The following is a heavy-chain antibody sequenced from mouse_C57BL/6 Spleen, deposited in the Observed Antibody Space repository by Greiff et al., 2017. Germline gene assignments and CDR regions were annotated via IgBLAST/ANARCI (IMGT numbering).Heavy chain of an antibody. Sequence: EVKLMESGGGLVKPGGSLKLSCAASGFTFSDYGMHWVRQAPEKGLEWVAYISSGSSTIYYADTVKGRFTISRDNAKNTLFLQMTSLRSEDTAMYYCARESRGNYGDAMDYWGQGTSVTVSS. CDR1: GFTFSDYG. CDR2: ISSGSSTI. D-gene: IGHD2-1*01. CDR3: ARESRGNYGDAMDY. V-gene: IGHV5-17*01. J-gene: IGHJ4*01.